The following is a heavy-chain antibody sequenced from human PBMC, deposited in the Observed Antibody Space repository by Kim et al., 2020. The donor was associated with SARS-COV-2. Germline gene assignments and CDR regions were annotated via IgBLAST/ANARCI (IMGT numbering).Heavy chain of an antibody. J-gene: IGHJ4*02. V-gene: IGHV1-69*13. D-gene: IGHD3-22*01. CDR1: GGTFSSYA. Sequence: SVKVSCKASGGTFSSYAISWVRQAPGQGLEWMGGIIPIFGTANYAQKFQGRVTITADESTSTAYMELSSLRSEDTAVYYCASYYYDSSGYLWADIGYWGQGTLVTVSS. CDR3: ASYYYDSSGYLWADIGY. CDR2: IIPIFGTA.